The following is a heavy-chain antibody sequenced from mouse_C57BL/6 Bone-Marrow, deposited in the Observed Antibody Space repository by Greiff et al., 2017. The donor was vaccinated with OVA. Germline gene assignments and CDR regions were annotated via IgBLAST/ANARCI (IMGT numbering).Heavy chain of an antibody. D-gene: IGHD2-2*01. CDR2: IWSGGST. Sequence: VHLVESGPGLVQPSQSLSITCTVSGFSLTSYGVHWVRQSPGKGLEWLGVIWSGGSTDYNAAFISRLSISKDNSKSQVFFKMNSLQADDTAIYYCARNSPWLYFDYWGQGTTLTVSS. CDR1: GFSLTSYG. V-gene: IGHV2-2*01. CDR3: ARNSPWLYFDY. J-gene: IGHJ2*01.